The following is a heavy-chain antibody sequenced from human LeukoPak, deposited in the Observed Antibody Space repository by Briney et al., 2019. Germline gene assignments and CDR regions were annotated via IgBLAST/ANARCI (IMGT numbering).Heavy chain of an antibody. D-gene: IGHD6-13*01. Sequence: GGSLRLSCTASGFSFSSYGMHWVRQAPGKGLEWVAFIRSDGNNQYYADSAKGRFTISRDRSKNTVYLELNRLTPDDTAVFYYARELGGMTAPPVFGHWGQGTLVTVSS. V-gene: IGHV3-30*02. CDR3: ARELGGMTAPPVFGH. J-gene: IGHJ4*02. CDR1: GFSFSSYG. CDR2: IRSDGNNQ.